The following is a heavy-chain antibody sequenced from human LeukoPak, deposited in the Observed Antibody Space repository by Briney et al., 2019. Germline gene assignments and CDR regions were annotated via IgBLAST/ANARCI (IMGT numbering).Heavy chain of an antibody. J-gene: IGHJ4*02. CDR3: ARGQGDILTGYYEGYFDY. CDR1: GYTFTGYY. V-gene: IGHV1-2*02. Sequence: ASVKVSCKASGYTFTGYYMHWVRQAPGQGLEWMGWINPNSGGTNYAQKFQGRVTMTRNTSISTAYMELSSLRSEDTAVYYCARGQGDILTGYYEGYFDYWGQGTLVTVSS. D-gene: IGHD3-9*01. CDR2: INPNSGGT.